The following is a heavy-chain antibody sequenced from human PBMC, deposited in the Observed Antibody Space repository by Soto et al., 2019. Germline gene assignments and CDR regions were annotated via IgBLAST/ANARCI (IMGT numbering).Heavy chain of an antibody. Sequence: QVQLVESGGGVVQPGRSLRLSCAASGFTFSNYGIHWVRQAPGKGLECVAGISHDGRNQYFADSVKGRFTISRDNSQNTLWLQMNSLRAEDTAVYHCANQVIPRTNGFDSWGQGTMVTVSS. CDR1: GFTFSNYG. J-gene: IGHJ3*02. CDR2: ISHDGRNQ. D-gene: IGHD4-4*01. V-gene: IGHV3-30*18. CDR3: ANQVIPRTNGFDS.